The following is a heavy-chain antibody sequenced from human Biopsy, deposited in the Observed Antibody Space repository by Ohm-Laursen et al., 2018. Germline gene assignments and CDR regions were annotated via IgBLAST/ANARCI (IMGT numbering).Heavy chain of an antibody. CDR2: IYYSGTT. CDR3: ARGEAGVYDALDI. V-gene: IGHV4-59*01. D-gene: IGHD5/OR15-5a*01. CDR1: GGSISSYY. Sequence: SETLSLTCIVSGGSISSYYWNWIRQPPGKGLEWIGYIYYSGTTDYSPSLKSRVTISVDTSKSQFSLRLSSVTAADTAMYYCARGEAGVYDALDIWGQGTMVTVSS. J-gene: IGHJ3*02.